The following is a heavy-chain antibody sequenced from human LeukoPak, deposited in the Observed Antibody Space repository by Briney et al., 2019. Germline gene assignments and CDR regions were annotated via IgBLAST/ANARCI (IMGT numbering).Heavy chain of an antibody. V-gene: IGHV4-34*01. CDR1: GVSFNDYY. CDR3: TRMTTGHDY. D-gene: IGHD4-17*01. Sequence: SETLSLTCAVSGVSFNDYYWSWVRQTPGKGLEWIGEINHSGYTNDSPSLKSRVTLSIETSRKQFSLNVRSVTVADTGIYSCTRMTTGHDYWGQGTLVTVSS. CDR2: INHSGYT. J-gene: IGHJ4*02.